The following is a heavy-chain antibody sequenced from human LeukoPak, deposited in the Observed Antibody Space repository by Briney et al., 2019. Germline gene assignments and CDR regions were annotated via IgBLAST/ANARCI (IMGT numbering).Heavy chain of an antibody. CDR3: AKDRQEYYYYMDV. Sequence: GGSLRLSCAASGFTFSSYGMHWVRQAPGKGLEWVAFIRYDGSNKYYADSVKGRFTISRDNSKNTLYLQMNSLRAEDTAVYYCAKDRQEYYYYMDVWGKGTTVTISS. J-gene: IGHJ6*03. CDR1: GFTFSSYG. V-gene: IGHV3-30*02. CDR2: IRYDGSNK.